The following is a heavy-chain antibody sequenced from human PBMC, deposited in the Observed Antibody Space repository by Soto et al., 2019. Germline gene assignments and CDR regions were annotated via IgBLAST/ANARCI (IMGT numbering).Heavy chain of an antibody. CDR1: GFTFGTYA. CDR3: AKSYSSNWYDYFDY. J-gene: IGHJ4*02. V-gene: IGHV3-23*01. CDR2: ISGSGGST. Sequence: WGSLRLSCAASGFTFGTYAMSWVRQAPGKGLEWISAISGSGGSTYYADSVKGRFTISRDTSKNTLYLQMNSLRAEDTALYYCAKSYSSNWYDYFDYWGQGTLVTVSS. D-gene: IGHD6-13*01.